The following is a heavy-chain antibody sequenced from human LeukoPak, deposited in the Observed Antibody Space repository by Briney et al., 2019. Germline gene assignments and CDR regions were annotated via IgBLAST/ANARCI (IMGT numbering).Heavy chain of an antibody. D-gene: IGHD4-23*01. V-gene: IGHV3-48*04. CDR1: GFTFSSYA. Sequence: PGGSLRLSCAASGFTFSSYAMHWVRQAPGKGLEWVSYISSSGSTIYYADSVKGRFTISRDNAKNSLYLQMNSLRAEDTAVYYCARAVGVRRGAYFDYWGQGTLVTVSS. CDR3: ARAVGVRRGAYFDY. J-gene: IGHJ4*02. CDR2: ISSSGSTI.